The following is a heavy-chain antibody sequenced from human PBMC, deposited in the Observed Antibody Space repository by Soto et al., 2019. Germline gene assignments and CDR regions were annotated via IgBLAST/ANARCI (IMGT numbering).Heavy chain of an antibody. CDR1: GFTFSSYS. CDR2: ITSSGSYI. CDR3: ARDGEAHYGLDV. Sequence: PGGSLRLSCAASGFTFSSYSINWVRQAPGKGLEWVSFITSSGSYIFYADSLKGRFTVSRDNAKNSVYLQMSSLRAEDTAVYYCARDGEAHYGLDVWGQGTTVTVSS. D-gene: IGHD3-10*01. V-gene: IGHV3-21*01. J-gene: IGHJ6*02.